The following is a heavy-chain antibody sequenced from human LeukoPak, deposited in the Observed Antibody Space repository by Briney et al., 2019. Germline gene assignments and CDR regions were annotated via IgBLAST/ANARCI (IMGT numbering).Heavy chain of an antibody. Sequence: GGSLRLFCAASGXTFSSYGMHWVRQAPGKGLEWVALIWYDGSKQYYADSVKGRFTISRDNSKNTLHLQMNSLRAEDTAVFYCARLIGWSRFDPWGQGALVTVSS. D-gene: IGHD6-19*01. J-gene: IGHJ5*02. CDR2: IWYDGSKQ. CDR1: GXTFSSYG. V-gene: IGHV3-33*01. CDR3: ARLIGWSRFDP.